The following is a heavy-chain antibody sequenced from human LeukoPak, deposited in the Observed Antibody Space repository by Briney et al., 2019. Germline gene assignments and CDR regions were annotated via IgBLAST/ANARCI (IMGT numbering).Heavy chain of an antibody. CDR2: ISGSGGST. CDR3: AKDLGYCSSTSCYKRDY. V-gene: IGHV3-23*01. CDR1: GFTFSSYA. Sequence: PGGSLRLSCAASGFTFSSYAMSWVRQAPGKGLEWVSAISGSGGSTYYAASVKGRFTISRDNSKNTLYLQMNSLRAEDTAVYYCAKDLGYCSSTSCYKRDYWGQGTLVTVSS. J-gene: IGHJ4*02. D-gene: IGHD2-2*02.